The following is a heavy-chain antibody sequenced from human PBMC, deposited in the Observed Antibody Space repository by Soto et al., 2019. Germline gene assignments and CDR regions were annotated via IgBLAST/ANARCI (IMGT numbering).Heavy chain of an antibody. V-gene: IGHV4-59*08. Sequence: PSETLSLTCTVSGGSISSYYWSWIRQPPGKGLEWIGYIYYSGSTNYNPSLKSRVTISVDTSKNQFSLKLSSVTAADTAVYYCARGWNSGYDFDDWGQGTLVTVSS. D-gene: IGHD5-12*01. CDR1: GGSISSYY. CDR3: ARGWNSGYDFDD. J-gene: IGHJ5*02. CDR2: IYYSGST.